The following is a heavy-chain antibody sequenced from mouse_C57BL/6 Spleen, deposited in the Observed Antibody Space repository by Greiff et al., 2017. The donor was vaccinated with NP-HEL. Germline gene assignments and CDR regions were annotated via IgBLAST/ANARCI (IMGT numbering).Heavy chain of an antibody. V-gene: IGHV1-64*01. J-gene: IGHJ1*03. CDR2: IHPNSGST. Sequence: QVQLKQPGAELVKPGASVKLSCKASGYTFTSYWMHWVKQRPGQGLEWIGMIHPNSGSTNYNEKFKSKATLTVDKSSSTAYMQLSSLTSEDSAVYYCARGGDFITTTGDFDVWGTGTTVTVSS. CDR1: GYTFTSYW. D-gene: IGHD1-1*01. CDR3: ARGGDFITTTGDFDV.